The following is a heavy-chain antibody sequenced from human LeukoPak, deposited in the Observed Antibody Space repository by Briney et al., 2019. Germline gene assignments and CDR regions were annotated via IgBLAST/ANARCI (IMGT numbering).Heavy chain of an antibody. D-gene: IGHD6-19*01. V-gene: IGHV3-66*01. CDR2: IYSGGST. Sequence: GGSLRLSCAASGFTVSSNYMSWVRQAPGKGLEWVSVIYSGGSTYYADSAKGRFTISRDNSKNTLYLQMNSLRAEDTAVYYCARYLAVAFDYWGQGTLVTVSS. CDR3: ARYLAVAFDY. CDR1: GFTVSSNY. J-gene: IGHJ4*02.